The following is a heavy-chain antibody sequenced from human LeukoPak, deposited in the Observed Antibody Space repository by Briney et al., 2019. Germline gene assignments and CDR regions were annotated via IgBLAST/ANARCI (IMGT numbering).Heavy chain of an antibody. V-gene: IGHV3-66*01. CDR3: ARESMVNYYMDV. J-gene: IGHJ6*03. Sequence: GGSLRLSCAASEFSVGSNYMTWVRQAPGKGLEWVSLIYSGGSTYYADSVKGRFTISRDNSKNTLYLQMNSLRAEDTAVYYCARESMVNYYMDVWGKGTTVTISS. CDR1: EFSVGSNY. D-gene: IGHD5-18*01. CDR2: IYSGGST.